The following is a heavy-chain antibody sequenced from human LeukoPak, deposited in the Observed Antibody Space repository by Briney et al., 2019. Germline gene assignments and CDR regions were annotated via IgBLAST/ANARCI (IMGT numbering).Heavy chain of an antibody. CDR3: ARIRKPHYYDSSGYIDY. V-gene: IGHV2-70*11. D-gene: IGHD3-22*01. J-gene: IGHJ4*02. Sequence: SGPALVKPTQTLTLTCTFSGFSLSTSGMCVTWIRQPPGKALEWFARIDWDNDKYYSTSLKTRLTISKDTSKNQVVLTMTNVDPVDTATYYCARIRKPHYYDSSGYIDYWGQGTLVTVSS. CDR1: GFSLSTSGMC. CDR2: IDWDNDK.